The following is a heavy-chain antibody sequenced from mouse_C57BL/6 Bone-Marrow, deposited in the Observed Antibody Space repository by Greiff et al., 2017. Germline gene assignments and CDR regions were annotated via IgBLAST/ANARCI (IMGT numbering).Heavy chain of an antibody. D-gene: IGHD2-1*01. V-gene: IGHV5-9*01. CDR3: ARHPPWYDWYFDV. CDR2: ISGGGGNT. J-gene: IGHJ1*03. Sequence: DVHLVESGGGLVKPGGSLKLSCAASGFTFSSYTMSWVRQTPEKRLEWVATISGGGGNTYDPDSVKGRFTISRDNAKNTLYLQMSSLRSEDTALDYCARHPPWYDWYFDVWGTGTTVTVSS. CDR1: GFTFSSYT.